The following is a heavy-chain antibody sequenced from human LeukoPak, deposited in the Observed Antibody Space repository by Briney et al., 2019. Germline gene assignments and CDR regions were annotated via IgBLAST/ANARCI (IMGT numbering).Heavy chain of an antibody. CDR2: ISSSSSYI. D-gene: IGHD6-13*01. CDR1: GFTFDDYA. Sequence: PGGSLRLSCAASGFTFDDYAMHWVRQAPGKGLEWVSSISSSSSYIYYADSVKGRFTISRDNAKNSLYLQMNSLRAEDTAVYYCARASIAAAGTVFDPWGQGTLVTVSS. V-gene: IGHV3-21*01. CDR3: ARASIAAAGTVFDP. J-gene: IGHJ5*02.